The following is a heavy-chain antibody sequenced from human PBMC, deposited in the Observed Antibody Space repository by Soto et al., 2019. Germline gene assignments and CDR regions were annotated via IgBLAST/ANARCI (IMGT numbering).Heavy chain of an antibody. CDR2: IFYSGNT. CDR1: GGSVSSVANY. V-gene: IGHV4-61*08. Sequence: PSETLSLTCNVSGGSVSSVANYWNWIRQPPGKGLEWVGYIFYSGNTNYNPSLRSRVAISVDTSKNQFSLQLSSVTAADTAVYYCARADILTGYPFFDYWGQGALVTVSS. CDR3: ARADILTGYPFFDY. J-gene: IGHJ4*02. D-gene: IGHD3-9*01.